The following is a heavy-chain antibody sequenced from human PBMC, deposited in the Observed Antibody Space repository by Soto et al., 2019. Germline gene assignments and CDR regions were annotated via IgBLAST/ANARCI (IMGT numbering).Heavy chain of an antibody. V-gene: IGHV3-30*18. Sequence: QVQLVESGGGVVQPGRSLRLSCAASGFTFSSYGMHWVRQAPGKGLEWVAVISYDGSNKYYADSVKGRFTISRDNSKNTLYLQMNSLRAEDTAVYYCTKDLGQQWLVPPGDCGQGTLVTVSS. CDR2: ISYDGSNK. D-gene: IGHD6-19*01. J-gene: IGHJ4*02. CDR3: TKDLGQQWLVPPGD. CDR1: GFTFSSYG.